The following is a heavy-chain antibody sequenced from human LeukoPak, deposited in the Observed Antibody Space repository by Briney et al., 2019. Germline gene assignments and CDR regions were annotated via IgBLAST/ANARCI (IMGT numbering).Heavy chain of an antibody. D-gene: IGHD6-13*01. CDR1: GFTFSSYA. CDR2: ISYDGSNK. J-gene: IGHJ1*01. V-gene: IGHV3-30-3*01. Sequence: VQPGRSLRLSCAASGFTFSSYAMHWVRQAPGKGLEWVAVISYDGSNKYYADSVKGRFTISRDNAKNSLYLQMNSLRAEDTAVYYCARRGSSSRGGPEYFQHWGQGTLVTVSS. CDR3: ARRGSSSRGGPEYFQH.